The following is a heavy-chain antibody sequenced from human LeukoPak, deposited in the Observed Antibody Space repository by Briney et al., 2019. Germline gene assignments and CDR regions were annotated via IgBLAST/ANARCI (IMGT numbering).Heavy chain of an antibody. V-gene: IGHV4-59*08. CDR1: GGSISSDY. CDR3: ASGYSYGYGGVDY. J-gene: IGHJ4*02. D-gene: IGHD5-18*01. CDR2: IYYSGST. Sequence: SETLSLTCTVSGGSISSDYWSWIRQPPGKGLEWIGYIYYSGSTNYNPSLKSRVTISVDTSKNQFSLKLSSVTAADTAVYYCASGYSYGYGGVDYWGQGTLVTVSS.